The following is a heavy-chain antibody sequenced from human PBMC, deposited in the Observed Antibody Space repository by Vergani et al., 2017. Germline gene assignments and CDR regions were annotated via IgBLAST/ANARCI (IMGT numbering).Heavy chain of an antibody. J-gene: IGHJ4*02. CDR3: ASGDYGILTGYRY. D-gene: IGHD3-9*01. Sequence: QVQVVQSGAEVKKSGASVKVSCKTSGYTFSNYYMHWVRQAPGQGLEWMGIINPSGGHTNYAQKFKGRFTMTRDTSTSTVYMELSSLRSEDPAIYYCASGDYGILTGYRYWGQGTLVTVSA. CDR2: INPSGGHT. CDR1: GYTFSNYY. V-gene: IGHV1-46*03.